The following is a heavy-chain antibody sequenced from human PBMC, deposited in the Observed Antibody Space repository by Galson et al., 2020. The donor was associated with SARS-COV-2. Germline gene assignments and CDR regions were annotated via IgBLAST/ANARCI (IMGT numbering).Heavy chain of an antibody. J-gene: IGHJ4*02. D-gene: IGHD6-19*01. CDR2: IRSKANNYAT. CDR3: TSGQSSSGWYFDS. V-gene: IGHV3-73*01. CDR1: GFSFSGSA. Sequence: GGSLRLSCAASGFSFSGSAMHWVRQASGKGLEWVGRIRSKANNYATGYSASVQGRFTISRDDSKNTVYLQMNGLKTEDTAVYYCTSGQSSSGWYFDSWGQGTRVTVSS.